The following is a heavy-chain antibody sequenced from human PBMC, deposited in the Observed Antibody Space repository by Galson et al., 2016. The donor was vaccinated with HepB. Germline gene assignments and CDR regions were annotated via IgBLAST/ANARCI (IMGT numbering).Heavy chain of an antibody. CDR3: ARRLNMIRAVGWGYGMDA. CDR1: GFTFSSHW. Sequence: SLRLSCAASGFTFSSHWMTWVRQAPGKGPEWVASIKEDGSDKPYEDSVRGRFTISRDNAKNSLYLQMNSLRVEDTAVYYCARRLNMIRAVGWGYGMDAWGQGTTVTVSS. V-gene: IGHV3-7*01. CDR2: IKEDGSDK. D-gene: IGHD3-10*01. J-gene: IGHJ6*02.